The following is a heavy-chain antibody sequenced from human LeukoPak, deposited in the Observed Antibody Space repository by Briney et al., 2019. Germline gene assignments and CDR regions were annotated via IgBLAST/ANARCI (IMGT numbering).Heavy chain of an antibody. CDR2: INHSGST. J-gene: IGHJ5*02. Sequence: SETLSLTCAVYGGSFSGYYWAWIRQPPGKGLEWIGEINHSGSTNYNPSLKSRVTISGDTSKNQFSLKLSSVTAADTAMYYCARGGDSGSRNWFDPWGQGTLVTVSS. V-gene: IGHV4-34*01. D-gene: IGHD6-13*01. CDR1: GGSFSGYY. CDR3: ARGGDSGSRNWFDP.